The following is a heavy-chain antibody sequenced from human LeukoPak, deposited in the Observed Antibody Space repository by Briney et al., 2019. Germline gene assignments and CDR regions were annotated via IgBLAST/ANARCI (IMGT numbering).Heavy chain of an antibody. CDR1: GFTFSSYW. D-gene: IGHD3-10*01. CDR3: ARDVESMNRAWGRLFQH. J-gene: IGHJ1*01. V-gene: IGHV3-7*04. Sequence: PGGSLRLSCAASGFTFSSYWMSWVRQAPGKGLEWVANIKQDGSGKYYVDSVKGRFTISRDNAKNSLYLQMNSLRVEDTAVYYCARDVESMNRAWGRLFQHWGPGTLVTVSS. CDR2: IKQDGSGK.